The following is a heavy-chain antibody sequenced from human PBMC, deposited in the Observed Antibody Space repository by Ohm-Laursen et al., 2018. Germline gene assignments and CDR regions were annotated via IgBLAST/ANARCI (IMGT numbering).Heavy chain of an antibody. CDR2: ISGTGSST. CDR3: AKPSSVRYVPYDY. D-gene: IGHD3-10*01. Sequence: SLRLSCAASGFTFSSYAMSWVRQAPGKGLEWVSAISGTGSSTYYADSVKGRFTISRDNSRNTLYLQMTSRRAENTALYYCAKPSSVRYVPYDYWGQGTLVTVSS. V-gene: IGHV3-23*01. J-gene: IGHJ4*02. CDR1: GFTFSSYA.